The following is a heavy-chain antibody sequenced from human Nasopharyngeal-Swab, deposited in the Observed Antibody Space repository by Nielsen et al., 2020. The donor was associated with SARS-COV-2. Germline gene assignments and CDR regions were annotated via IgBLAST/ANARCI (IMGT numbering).Heavy chain of an antibody. V-gene: IGHV1-69*01. Sequence: WVRQAPGQGLEWMGGIIPIFGTANYAQKFQGRVTITADESTSTAYMELSSLRSEDTPVYYCARDQAGGGVLGYWGQGTLVTVSS. CDR2: IIPIFGTA. CDR3: ARDQAGGGVLGY. J-gene: IGHJ4*02. D-gene: IGHD2-8*02.